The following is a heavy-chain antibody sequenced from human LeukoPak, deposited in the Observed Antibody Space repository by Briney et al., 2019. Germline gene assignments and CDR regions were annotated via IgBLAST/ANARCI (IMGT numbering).Heavy chain of an antibody. Sequence: GGSLRLSCAASGFTFISYDMRWVRQAPGKGLEWVALIWYDGSNKNYADSVKGRFTISRDNSKNTLFLQMNSLRAEDTAVYYCAREASDAFDIWGQGTMVTVSS. V-gene: IGHV3-33*01. J-gene: IGHJ3*02. CDR3: AREASDAFDI. CDR2: IWYDGSNK. CDR1: GFTFISYD.